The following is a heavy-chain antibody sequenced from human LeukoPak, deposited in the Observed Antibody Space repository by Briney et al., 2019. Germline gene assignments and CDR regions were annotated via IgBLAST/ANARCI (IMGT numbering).Heavy chain of an antibody. V-gene: IGHV4-30-2*01. J-gene: IGHJ4*02. CDR3: ARGARMRSGVDY. CDR2: IYHSGST. D-gene: IGHD1-26*01. CDR1: GGSISSGGYS. Sequence: SETLSLTCAVSGGSISSGGYSWSWIREPPGKGLEWIGYIYHSGSTYYNPSLKSRVTISVDRSKNQFSLKLSSVTAADTAVYYCARGARMRSGVDYWGQGTLVTVSS.